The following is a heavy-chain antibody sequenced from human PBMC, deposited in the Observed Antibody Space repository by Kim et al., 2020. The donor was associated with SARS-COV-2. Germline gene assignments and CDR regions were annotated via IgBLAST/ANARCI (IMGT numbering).Heavy chain of an antibody. Sequence: GGSLRLSCAASGFTFSDYYMSWIRQAPGKGLEWVSYISSSSSYTNYADSVKGRFTISRDNAKNSLYLQMNSLRAEDTAVYYCARVYCGGDCYPGDGYFDYWGQGTLVTVSS. CDR3: ARVYCGGDCYPGDGYFDY. CDR2: ISSSSSYT. CDR1: GFTFSDYY. J-gene: IGHJ4*02. V-gene: IGHV3-11*05. D-gene: IGHD2-21*02.